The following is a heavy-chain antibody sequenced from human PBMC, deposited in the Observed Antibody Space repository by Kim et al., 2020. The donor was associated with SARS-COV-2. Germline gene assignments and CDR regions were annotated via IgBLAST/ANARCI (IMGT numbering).Heavy chain of an antibody. CDR3: ARDQIVVVPAAIQNPFDY. J-gene: IGHJ4*02. Sequence: ASVKVSCKASGYTFTSYAMHWVRQAPGQRLEWMGWINAGNGNTKYSQKFQGRVTITRDTSASTAYMELSSLRSEDTAVYYCARDQIVVVPAAIQNPFDYWGQGTLVTVSS. CDR2: INAGNGNT. D-gene: IGHD2-2*01. V-gene: IGHV1-3*01. CDR1: GYTFTSYA.